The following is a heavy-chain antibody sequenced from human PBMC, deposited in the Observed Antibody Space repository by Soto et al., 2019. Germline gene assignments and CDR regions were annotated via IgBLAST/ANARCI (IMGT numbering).Heavy chain of an antibody. V-gene: IGHV3-11*01. D-gene: IGHD3-22*01. J-gene: IGHJ4*02. CDR3: AREDDSSGSGYFDY. CDR2: IRSSGTTI. Sequence: GGSLRLSCAASGFTFSDYYMSWIRQAPGKGLEWVSYIRSSGTTIYYADSVKGRFTISRDNAKNSLYLQMNSLRAEDTAVYYCAREDDSSGSGYFDYWGQGTLVTVSS. CDR1: GFTFSDYY.